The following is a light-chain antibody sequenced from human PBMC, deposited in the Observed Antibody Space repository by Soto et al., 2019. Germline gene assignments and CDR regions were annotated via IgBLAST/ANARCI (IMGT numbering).Light chain of an antibody. Sequence: SYKLTQPPSVSVAPGQTASITCGGNNIGSKSVHWYQQKPGQAPVLVVFDDRDRPSGVPDRFSGSNSGHTATLTISRVEAGDEADYYCQVWDISSDPNYVFGTGTKVTVL. J-gene: IGLJ1*01. CDR2: DDR. CDR1: NIGSKS. V-gene: IGLV3-21*02. CDR3: QVWDISSDPNYV.